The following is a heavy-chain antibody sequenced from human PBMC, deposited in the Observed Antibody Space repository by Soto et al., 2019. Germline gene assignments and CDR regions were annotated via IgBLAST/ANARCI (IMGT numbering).Heavy chain of an antibody. V-gene: IGHV4-34*01. CDR3: ARGPGDIVVIPGSVDGLDI. Sequence: PSETLSLTCAVYGGSFSGYYWNWIRQSPGKGLEYIEEVNHSGSTKYNPSLKSRVTISVDTSNYQFSQKLRSVTAADTAVYYCARGPGDIVVIPGSVDGLDIWGQGTTVT. J-gene: IGHJ3*02. CDR2: VNHSGST. CDR1: GGSFSGYY. D-gene: IGHD2-2*01.